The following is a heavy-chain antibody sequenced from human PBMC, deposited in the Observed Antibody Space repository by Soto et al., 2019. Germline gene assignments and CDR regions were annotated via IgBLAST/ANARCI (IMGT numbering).Heavy chain of an antibody. CDR1: GYTFSTFP. V-gene: IGHV1-3*01. Sequence: GASVKVSCKASGYTFSTFPIHWVRQAPGQNLEWMGWINAANGDTGYSQNFRGRVTITRDTSASTAYMELSGLRSEDTAVYYCARKDYYGSGIYRFDSWGQGTLVTVSS. CDR2: INAANGDT. D-gene: IGHD3-10*01. CDR3: ARKDYYGSGIYRFDS. J-gene: IGHJ4*02.